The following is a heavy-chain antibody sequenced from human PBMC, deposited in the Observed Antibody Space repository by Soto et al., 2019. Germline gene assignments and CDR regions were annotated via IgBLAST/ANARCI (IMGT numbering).Heavy chain of an antibody. CDR3: TRPGSLTTVTTYAPYI. D-gene: IGHD4-17*01. J-gene: IGHJ3*02. CDR2: IRSQVNDYAT. CDR1: AVTFITYD. V-gene: IGHV3-73*01. Sequence: PGESLRHPCAGSAVTFITYDKHWFRLAPEKRMEWVGRIRSQVNDYATAYAASVKGRFTISRDDSENTAYLQMNSLKIEDTAVYYCTRPGSLTTVTTYAPYICAQRTIVTVS.